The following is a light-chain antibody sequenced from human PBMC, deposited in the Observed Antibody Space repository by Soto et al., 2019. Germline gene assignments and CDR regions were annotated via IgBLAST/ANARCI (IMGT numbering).Light chain of an antibody. Sequence: QSVLTQSPSASASLGASVKLTCTLSSGHSSYAIAWHQQQPGKGPRYLMKLSSDSSHSKGDGIPDRFSGSSSGAERYLTISSLQSEDEADYYCQTWVTGARVVFGGGTKLTVL. J-gene: IGLJ2*01. CDR3: QTWVTGARVV. CDR2: LSSDSSH. V-gene: IGLV4-69*01. CDR1: SGHSSYA.